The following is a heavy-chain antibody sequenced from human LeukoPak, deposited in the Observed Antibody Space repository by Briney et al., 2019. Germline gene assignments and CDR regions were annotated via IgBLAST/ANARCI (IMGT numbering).Heavy chain of an antibody. Sequence: GGSLRLSCAASGFTFSSYAMHWVRQAPGKGLEWVAVISYDGSNKYYADSVKGRFTISRDNSKNTLYLQMNSLRAEDTAVYYCASEGHYYDSSGYYLLHPIDYWGQGTLVTVSS. CDR2: ISYDGSNK. CDR1: GFTFSSYA. D-gene: IGHD3-22*01. CDR3: ASEGHYYDSSGYYLLHPIDY. V-gene: IGHV3-30-3*01. J-gene: IGHJ4*02.